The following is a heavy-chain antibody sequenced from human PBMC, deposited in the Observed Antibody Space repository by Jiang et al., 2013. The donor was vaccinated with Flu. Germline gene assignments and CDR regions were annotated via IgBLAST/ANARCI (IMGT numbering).Heavy chain of an antibody. D-gene: IGHD4-11*01. CDR2: IYYSGST. CDR3: ARAFPYSNYMNYYYYYGMDV. V-gene: IGHV4-59*01. Sequence: LLKPSETLSLTCTVPGGSISSYYWSWIRQPPGKGLEWIGYIYYSGSTNYNPSLKSRVTISVDTSKNQFSLKLSSVTVADTAVYYCARAFPYSNYMNYYYYYGMDVWGQGTTVTVSS. CDR1: GGSISSYY. J-gene: IGHJ6*02.